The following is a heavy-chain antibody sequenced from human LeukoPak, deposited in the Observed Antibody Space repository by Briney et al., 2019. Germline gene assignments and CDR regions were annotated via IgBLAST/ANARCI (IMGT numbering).Heavy chain of an antibody. D-gene: IGHD6-6*01. J-gene: IGHJ4*02. CDR3: ARGGGIAARGGGYYFDY. CDR2: IYTSGST. V-gene: IGHV4-61*02. Sequence: SETLSLTCTVSGGSISSGNFYYSWIRQPAGRGLEWIGRIYTSGSTNYNPSLKSRVTLSIDTSRNQFSLKLSSVTAADTAVYYCARGGGIAARGGGYYFDYWGQGTLVTVSS. CDR1: GGSISSGNFY.